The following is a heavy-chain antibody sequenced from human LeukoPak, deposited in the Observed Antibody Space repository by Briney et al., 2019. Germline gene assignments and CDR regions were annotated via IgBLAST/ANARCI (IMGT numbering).Heavy chain of an antibody. J-gene: IGHJ4*02. CDR1: GFTFNNYA. CDR3: ARGPFYDILTGYYNSDFDY. V-gene: IGHV3-21*01. Sequence: GGSLRLSCAASGFTFNNYAMNWVRQAPGKGLEWVSSISSSSSYIYYADSVKGRFTISRDNAKNSLYLQMNSLRAEDTAVYYCARGPFYDILTGYYNSDFDYWGQGTLVTVSS. D-gene: IGHD3-9*01. CDR2: ISSSSSYI.